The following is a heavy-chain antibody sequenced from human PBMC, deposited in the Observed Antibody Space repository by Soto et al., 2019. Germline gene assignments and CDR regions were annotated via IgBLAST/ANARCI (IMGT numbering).Heavy chain of an antibody. CDR1: GFTFSNVR. CDR2: IKSKSDGGTT. Sequence: PGGSLRLSCAATGFTFSNVRMNWVRQAPGKGLEWVGRIKSKSDGGTTDYAAPVKGRFSISRHDSENTLYLQMNSLKTDDTAVYYCTTDAPRIATAGSYWYFDLWGRGTLVTVSS. V-gene: IGHV3-15*07. J-gene: IGHJ2*01. D-gene: IGHD6-13*01. CDR3: TTDAPRIATAGSYWYFDL.